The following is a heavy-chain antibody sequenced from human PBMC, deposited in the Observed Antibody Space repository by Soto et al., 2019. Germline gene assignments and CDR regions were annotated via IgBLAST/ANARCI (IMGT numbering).Heavy chain of an antibody. D-gene: IGHD2-15*01. V-gene: IGHV4-31*03. J-gene: IGHJ3*02. Sequence: QVQLQESGPGLVQPSQTLSLTCTVSGGSISSGGYFWSLIRQHPGKGLEWIGSIYYSGSTYCNPSLKSRITISVDTSKNQFSLKLSSVTAADTAVYYCARGVAIWGQGTMVTVSS. CDR3: ARGVAI. CDR1: GGSISSGGYF. CDR2: IYYSGST.